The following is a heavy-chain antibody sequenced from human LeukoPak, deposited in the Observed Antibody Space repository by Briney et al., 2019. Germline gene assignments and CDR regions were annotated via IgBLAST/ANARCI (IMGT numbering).Heavy chain of an antibody. CDR1: GGSISSSNW. Sequence: SETLSLTCAVSGGSISSSNWWSWVRQPPGKGLEWIGEIYHSGSTNYNPSLKSRVTISVDKSKNQFSLKLSSVTAADTAVYYCARRRGYYDSSGYYFRLDFDYWGQGTLVTVSS. CDR3: ARRRGYYDSSGYYFRLDFDY. D-gene: IGHD3-22*01. V-gene: IGHV4-4*02. J-gene: IGHJ4*02. CDR2: IYHSGST.